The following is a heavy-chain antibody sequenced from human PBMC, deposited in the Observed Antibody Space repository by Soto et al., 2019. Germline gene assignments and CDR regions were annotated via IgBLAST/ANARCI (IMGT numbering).Heavy chain of an antibody. CDR1: GYSFTSYW. Sequence: GESLKISCKGSGYSFTSYWISWVRQMPGKGLEWMGRIDPSDSYTNYSPSFQGHVTISADKSISTAYLQWSSLKASDTAMYYCTNHPGRSFNYYYGMDVWGQGTAVTVSS. J-gene: IGHJ6*02. CDR2: IDPSDSYT. CDR3: TNHPGRSFNYYYGMDV. D-gene: IGHD3-10*01. V-gene: IGHV5-10-1*01.